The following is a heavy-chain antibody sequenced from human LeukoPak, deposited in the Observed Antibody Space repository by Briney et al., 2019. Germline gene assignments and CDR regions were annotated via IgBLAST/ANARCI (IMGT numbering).Heavy chain of an antibody. D-gene: IGHD2-15*01. Sequence: SETLSLTCTVSGDSISLYYWSWIRQPPGKGLEWIGYIYYSGSTNYNPSLKSRVTISVDTSKNQFSLRLSSVTAGDTAVYYCARVGGGNYYYYGMDVWGQGTTVTVSS. CDR2: IYYSGST. V-gene: IGHV4-59*08. CDR3: ARVGGGNYYYYGMDV. CDR1: GDSISLYY. J-gene: IGHJ6*02.